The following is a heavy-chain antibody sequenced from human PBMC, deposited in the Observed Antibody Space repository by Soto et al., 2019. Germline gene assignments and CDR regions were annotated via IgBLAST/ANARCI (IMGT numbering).Heavy chain of an antibody. D-gene: IGHD3-3*01. Sequence: EVQLLESGGGLVQPGGSLRLSCAASGFTFSSYAMSWVRQAPGKGLEWVSAISGSGGSTYYADSVKGRFTISRDNSKNTLYLQMNSLRAEDTAVYYCAKDGYYDFWSGYTDAFDIWGQGTMVTVSS. V-gene: IGHV3-23*01. CDR1: GFTFSSYA. CDR2: ISGSGGST. CDR3: AKDGYYDFWSGYTDAFDI. J-gene: IGHJ3*02.